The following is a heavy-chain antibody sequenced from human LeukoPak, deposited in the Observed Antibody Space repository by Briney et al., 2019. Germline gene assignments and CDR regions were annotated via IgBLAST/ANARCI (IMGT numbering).Heavy chain of an antibody. CDR1: GGSISSYY. Sequence: SETLSLTCTVSGGSISSYYWSWIRQPPGKGLEWIGYIYYSGSTNYNPSLKSRVTISVDTSKNQFSLKLSSVTAADTAVYYCARNVGSIAAATRGRGILVTVSS. CDR3: ARNVGSIAAAT. V-gene: IGHV4-59*01. D-gene: IGHD6-13*01. CDR2: IYYSGST. J-gene: IGHJ4*02.